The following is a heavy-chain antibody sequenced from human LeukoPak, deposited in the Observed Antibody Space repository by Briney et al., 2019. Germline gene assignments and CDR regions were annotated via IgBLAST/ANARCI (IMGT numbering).Heavy chain of an antibody. D-gene: IGHD4/OR15-4a*01. V-gene: IGHV4-34*01. J-gene: IGHJ5*02. CDR1: GGSFSGYY. Sequence: PSETLSLTCAVYGGSFSGYYWKWIRQPPGKGLEWIGEINHSGSTNNNPSLKSRVTISVDTSKNQFSLKLSSVTDADTAVYYCARGDYGNWFDPWGQGTLVTVSS. CDR3: ARGDYGNWFDP. CDR2: INHSGST.